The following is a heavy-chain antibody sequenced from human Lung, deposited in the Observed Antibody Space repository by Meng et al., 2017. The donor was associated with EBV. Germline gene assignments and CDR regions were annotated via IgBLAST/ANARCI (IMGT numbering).Heavy chain of an antibody. J-gene: IGHJ4*02. V-gene: IGHV4-34*01. Sequence: QVRLQQWGAGLLKPSETLSLTCAVYGGPFSTYYWSWIRQPPGKGLEWIGEINRSGSTNYNPSLKSRLTVSMDTSKNQFSLKLSSVTAADTAVYYCARLYRGGWYLWGRGTLVTVSS. D-gene: IGHD6-19*01. CDR1: GGPFSTYY. CDR3: ARLYRGGWYL. CDR2: INRSGST.